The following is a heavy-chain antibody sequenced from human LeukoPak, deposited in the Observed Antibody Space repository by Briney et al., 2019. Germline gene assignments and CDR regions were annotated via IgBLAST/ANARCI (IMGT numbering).Heavy chain of an antibody. J-gene: IGHJ6*04. Sequence: GGSLRLSCAASGFTLSSYAMHWVRQAPGKGLEWVAVISYDGSNKYYADSVKGRFTISRDNSKNTLYLQMNSLRAEDTAVYYCARGRLMDVWGKGTTVTISS. V-gene: IGHV3-30*04. CDR2: ISYDGSNK. D-gene: IGHD4-11*01. CDR3: ARGRLMDV. CDR1: GFTLSSYA.